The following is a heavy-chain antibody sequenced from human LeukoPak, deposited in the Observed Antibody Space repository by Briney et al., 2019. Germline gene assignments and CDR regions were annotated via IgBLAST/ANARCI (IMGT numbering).Heavy chain of an antibody. CDR3: ALTYYYDSSGYSAEYFQH. D-gene: IGHD3-22*01. Sequence: PGGSLRLSCAASGFTFDDYAMHWVRQAPGKGLEWVSLISGDGGSTYYADSVKGRFTISRDNSKNSLYLQMNSLRTEDTALYYCALTYYYDSSGYSAEYFQHWGQGTLVTVSS. V-gene: IGHV3-43*02. CDR1: GFTFDDYA. CDR2: ISGDGGST. J-gene: IGHJ1*01.